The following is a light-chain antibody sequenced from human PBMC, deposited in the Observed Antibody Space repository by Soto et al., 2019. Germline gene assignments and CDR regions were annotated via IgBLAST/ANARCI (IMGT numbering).Light chain of an antibody. V-gene: IGKV1-9*01. CDR2: SAS. CDR1: QGIRNY. CDR3: QQANIYPFT. J-gene: IGKJ3*01. Sequence: IQLTQSPSSLSASVGDRVTITCRASQGIRNYLAWYQQKPGKAPKLLIYSASTLQRGVSSRFSGSGSGADFTLMISSLQPEDVATYFCQQANIYPFTFGLGTKVEIK.